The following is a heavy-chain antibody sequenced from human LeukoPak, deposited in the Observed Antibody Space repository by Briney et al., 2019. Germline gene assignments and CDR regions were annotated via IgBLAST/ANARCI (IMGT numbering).Heavy chain of an antibody. J-gene: IGHJ5*02. CDR1: GYTFTSYD. CDR3: ARGRQRRNNWFDP. V-gene: IGHV1-8*01. D-gene: IGHD6-25*01. CDR2: MNPNSGNT. Sequence: ASVKVSCKASGYTFTSYDINWVRQATGQGLEWMGWMNPNSGNTGYAQKFQGRVTKTRNTSISTAYMELSSLRSEDTAVYYCARGRQRRNNWFDPWGQGTLVTVSS.